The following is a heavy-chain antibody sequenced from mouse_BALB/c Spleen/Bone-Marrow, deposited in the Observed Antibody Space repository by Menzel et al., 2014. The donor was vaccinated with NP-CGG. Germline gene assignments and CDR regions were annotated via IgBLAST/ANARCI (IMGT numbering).Heavy chain of an antibody. CDR3: ARPPYYGSSEWYFDV. V-gene: IGHV5-9-1*01. CDR1: GFTFSSYA. Sequence: EVMLVESGGGLVKPGGSLKLSCAASGFTFSSYAMSCVRQTPEKRLEWVATISSGGSYTYYPDSVKGRFTISRDNAKNTLYLQMSSLRSEDTAMYYCARPPYYGSSEWYFDVWGAGTTVTVSS. CDR2: ISSGGSYT. J-gene: IGHJ1*01. D-gene: IGHD1-1*01.